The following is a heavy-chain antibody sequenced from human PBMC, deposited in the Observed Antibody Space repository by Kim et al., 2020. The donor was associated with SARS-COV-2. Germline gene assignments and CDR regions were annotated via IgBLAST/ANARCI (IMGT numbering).Heavy chain of an antibody. V-gene: IGHV1-24*01. J-gene: IGHJ4*02. CDR3: ATPAPCSGGSCSYYFDY. CDR2: FDPEDGET. CDR1: GYTLTELS. Sequence: ASVKVSCKVSGYTLTELSMHWVRQAPGKGLEWMGGFDPEDGETIYAQKFQGRVTMTEDTSTDTAYMELSSLRSEDTAVYYCATPAPCSGGSCSYYFDYWGQGTLVTVSS. D-gene: IGHD2-15*01.